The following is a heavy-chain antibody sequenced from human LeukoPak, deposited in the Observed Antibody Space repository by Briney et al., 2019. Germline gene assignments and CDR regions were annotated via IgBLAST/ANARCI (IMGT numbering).Heavy chain of an antibody. D-gene: IGHD2-15*01. J-gene: IGHJ6*02. CDR3: AKELPVVVAATPYYYGMDV. V-gene: IGHV3-48*03. Sequence: GGSLRLSCAASGFTFSSYEMNWVRQAPGKGLEWVSYISSSGSTIYYADSVKGRFTISRDNAKNTLYLQMNSLRAEDTAVYYCAKELPVVVAATPYYYGMDVWGQGTTVTVSS. CDR1: GFTFSSYE. CDR2: ISSSGSTI.